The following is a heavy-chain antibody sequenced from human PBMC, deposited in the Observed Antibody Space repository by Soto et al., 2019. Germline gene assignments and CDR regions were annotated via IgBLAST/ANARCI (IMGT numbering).Heavy chain of an antibody. CDR2: ISGSGDNT. V-gene: IGHV3-23*01. Sequence: EVQLLESGGGLVQPGGSLRLSCAASGFTFSSYAMSWVRQAPGEGLEWVSVISGSGDNTYYADSVKGRFSISRDNSENTLYLQMNSLRAEDTAIYYCAKGEGYCSGSSCYYYYGMDVWGQGTTVTVSS. D-gene: IGHD2-15*01. J-gene: IGHJ6*02. CDR1: GFTFSSYA. CDR3: AKGEGYCSGSSCYYYYGMDV.